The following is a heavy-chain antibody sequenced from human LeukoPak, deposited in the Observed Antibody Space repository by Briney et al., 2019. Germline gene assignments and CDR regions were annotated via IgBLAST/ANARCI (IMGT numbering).Heavy chain of an antibody. CDR1: GGSISNYY. CDR2: IYYSGST. V-gene: IGHV4-59*01. Sequence: SETLSPACTVSGGSISNYYWSWIRRPPGKGLEWIGYIYYSGSTNYNPSLKSRVTISVDTSKNQFSLKLSSVTAADTAVYYCARGANSFDYWGQGTLVTVSS. D-gene: IGHD4/OR15-4a*01. CDR3: ARGANSFDY. J-gene: IGHJ4*02.